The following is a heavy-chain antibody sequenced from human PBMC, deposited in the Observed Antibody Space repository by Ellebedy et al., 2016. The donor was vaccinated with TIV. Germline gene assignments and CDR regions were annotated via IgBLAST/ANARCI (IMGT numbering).Heavy chain of an antibody. CDR1: GFTFTNYW. V-gene: IGHV3-7*01. J-gene: IGHJ4*02. CDR3: ASGILTGYYPFDY. CDR2: IKQGGSEK. D-gene: IGHD3-9*01. Sequence: GGSLRLSCAASGFTFTNYWMSWVRQAPGKGLEWVATIKQGGSEKYYVDSVKGRFTISRDNAKNSLYLQMNSLRAEDTAVYYCASGILTGYYPFDYWGQGTLVTVSS.